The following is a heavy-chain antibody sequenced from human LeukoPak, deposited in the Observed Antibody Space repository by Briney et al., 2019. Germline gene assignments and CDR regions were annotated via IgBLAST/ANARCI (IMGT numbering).Heavy chain of an antibody. J-gene: IGHJ4*02. Sequence: SETLSLTCTVSGGSISSYYWSWIRQPPGEGLEWIGYIYYSGSTNYNPSLKSRVTISVDTSKNQFSLKLSSVTAADTAVYYCARYTCSGGSCYSFYFDYWGQGTLVTVSS. CDR3: ARYTCSGGSCYSFYFDY. CDR1: GGSISSYY. CDR2: IYYSGST. D-gene: IGHD2-15*01. V-gene: IGHV4-59*01.